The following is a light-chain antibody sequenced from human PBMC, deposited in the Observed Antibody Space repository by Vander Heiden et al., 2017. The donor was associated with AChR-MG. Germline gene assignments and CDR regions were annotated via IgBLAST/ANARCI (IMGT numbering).Light chain of an antibody. CDR1: NNDIGGFDF. V-gene: IGLV2-14*01. J-gene: IGLJ2*01. CDR2: EVS. CDR3: TSYTRSSTVL. Sequence: QSALPPPASVSASPAQSTTTSCTGTNNDIGGFDFVSWYQQYPGRVPKLLIIEVSHRPSGVSDRFSASKSGNSASLTISGLQTEDEALYYCTSYTRSSTVLFGGGTKVTVL.